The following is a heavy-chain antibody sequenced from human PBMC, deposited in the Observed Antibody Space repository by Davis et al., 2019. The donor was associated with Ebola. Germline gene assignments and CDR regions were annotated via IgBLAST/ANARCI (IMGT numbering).Heavy chain of an antibody. CDR1: GFTFSSYS. J-gene: IGHJ4*02. D-gene: IGHD6-19*01. CDR2: ISSSSSYI. V-gene: IGHV3-21*01. CDR3: AREHSPLSSGWYGGDY. Sequence: PGGSLRLSCAASGFTFSSYSMNWVRQAPGKGLEWVSSISSSSSYIYYADSVKGRFTISRDNAKNSLYLQMNSLRAEDTAVYYCAREHSPLSSGWYGGDYWGQGPLVTVSS.